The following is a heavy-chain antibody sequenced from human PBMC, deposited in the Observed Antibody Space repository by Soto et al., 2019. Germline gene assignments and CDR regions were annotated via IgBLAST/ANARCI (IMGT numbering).Heavy chain of an antibody. Sequence: QVRMQESGPGLVKPSETLSLTCTVSGDSVRNQYWSWIRRPPGRGLEWIGYSYRSGSTKYNPSLKSRLTISIDTSKNQFSLKLSSVTAADTAVYYCARTLDYGHMDVWGKGTTVTVSS. V-gene: IGHV4-4*09. CDR2: SYRSGST. CDR3: ARTLDYGHMDV. CDR1: GDSVRNQY. D-gene: IGHD3-16*01. J-gene: IGHJ6*03.